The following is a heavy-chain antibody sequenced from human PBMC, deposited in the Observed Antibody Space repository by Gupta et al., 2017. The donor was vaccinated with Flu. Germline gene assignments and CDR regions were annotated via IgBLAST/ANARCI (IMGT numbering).Heavy chain of an antibody. D-gene: IGHD6-19*01. Sequence: EVQLVQSGAEVKEPGESLRISCKGSGFDFTNYWISWVRQMPGKGLEWLGRIDPSDSYSDYSPSIQGHVTISADKSITTAYLQWSGLKASDTAIYYCARLGAVAGSNYWGQGTLVTVSS. J-gene: IGHJ4*02. CDR1: GFDFTNYW. V-gene: IGHV5-10-1*01. CDR3: ARLGAVAGSNY. CDR2: IDPSDSYS.